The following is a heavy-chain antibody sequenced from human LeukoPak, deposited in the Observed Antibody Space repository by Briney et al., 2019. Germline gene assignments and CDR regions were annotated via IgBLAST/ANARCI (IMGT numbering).Heavy chain of an antibody. D-gene: IGHD2-15*01. V-gene: IGHV1-2*02. CDR1: GYTFTGYY. CDR2: INPNSGGT. J-gene: IGHJ4*02. Sequence: ASVKVSCKASGYTFTGYYMHWVRQAPGQGLEWMGWINPNSGGTNYAQKFQGRVTMTRDTSISTAYMELRSLRSDDTAVYYCARELVAAPLDYWGQGTVVTVSS. CDR3: ARELVAAPLDY.